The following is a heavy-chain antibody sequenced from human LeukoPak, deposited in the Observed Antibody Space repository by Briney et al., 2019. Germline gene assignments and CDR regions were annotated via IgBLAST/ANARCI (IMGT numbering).Heavy chain of an antibody. Sequence: ASVKLSCKASGYTFTSYAMHWVRQAPGQRLEWMGWINAGNGNTKYSQKFQGRGTITRDTSASTDYMELSSLRSEDTAVYYCARSVVRGVIRPHFDYWGQGTLVTVSS. CDR2: INAGNGNT. CDR3: ARSVVRGVIRPHFDY. J-gene: IGHJ4*02. D-gene: IGHD3-10*01. V-gene: IGHV1-3*01. CDR1: GYTFTSYA.